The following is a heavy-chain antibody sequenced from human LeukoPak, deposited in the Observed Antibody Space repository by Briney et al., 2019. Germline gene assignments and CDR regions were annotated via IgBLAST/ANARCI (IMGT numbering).Heavy chain of an antibody. D-gene: IGHD3-10*01. CDR3: AKEASGDYFDY. Sequence: GGSLRLSCAVSGFSLYTYSMNWVRQAPGKGLEWVSSITSTSTYIYYADSVKGRFTISRDNAKNSLYLQMNSLRVEDTAIYYCAKEASGDYFDYWGQGTLVTVSS. J-gene: IGHJ4*02. CDR1: GFSLYTYS. V-gene: IGHV3-21*01. CDR2: ITSTSTYI.